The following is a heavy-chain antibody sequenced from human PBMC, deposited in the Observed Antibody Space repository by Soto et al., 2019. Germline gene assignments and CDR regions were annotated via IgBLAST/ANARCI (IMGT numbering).Heavy chain of an antibody. CDR1: GFTFSGYS. J-gene: IGHJ4*02. D-gene: IGHD3-9*01. CDR3: AREDILGVRSFDY. V-gene: IGHV3-48*02. CDR2: ISSGSKTI. Sequence: HPGGSLRLSCAASGFTFSGYSVNWVRQAPGKGLEWVSHISSGSKTIYYAESVKGRFTVSRDNARNSQYLQMNSLRDEDTAVYYCAREDILGVRSFDYWGQGTLVTAPQ.